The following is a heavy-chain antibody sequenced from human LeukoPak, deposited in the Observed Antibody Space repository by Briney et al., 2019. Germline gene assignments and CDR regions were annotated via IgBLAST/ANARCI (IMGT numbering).Heavy chain of an antibody. J-gene: IGHJ5*02. CDR2: INHSGSI. CDR3: ARRGSGWHA. D-gene: IGHD6-19*01. CDR1: GGSFSGYY. V-gene: IGHV4-34*01. Sequence: PSETLSLTCAVYGGSFSGYYWSWIRQPPGKGLEWIGEINHSGSINYNPSLKSRVTISVDTSKNQFSLKLSSVTAADTTVYYCARRGSGWHAWGQGTLVTVSS.